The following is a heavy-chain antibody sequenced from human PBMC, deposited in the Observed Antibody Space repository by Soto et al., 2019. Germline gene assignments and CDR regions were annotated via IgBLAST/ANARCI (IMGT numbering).Heavy chain of an antibody. CDR3: ARVRFSSSSYYFDY. D-gene: IGHD6-13*01. V-gene: IGHV3-48*02. Sequence: EVQLVESGGGLVQPGGSLRLSCAASGFTFSSYNMNWVRQAPGKGLEWVSHISSGSSTIYYADSVKGRFTVSRDNVKNSLYLQMRRRREEDTAVYYCARVRFSSSSYYFDYWGQGTLVTVSS. CDR2: ISSGSSTI. J-gene: IGHJ4*02. CDR1: GFTFSSYN.